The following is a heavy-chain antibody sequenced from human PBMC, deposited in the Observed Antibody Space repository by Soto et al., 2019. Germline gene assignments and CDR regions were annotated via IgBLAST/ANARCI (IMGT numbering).Heavy chain of an antibody. CDR2: ISGSGAGL. V-gene: IGHV3-23*01. Sequence: PGGSLRLSCAGSGYTFNNYAMSWVRQAPGRGLEWVSAISGSGAGLYYADSVKGRFTISRDNSKNMLYLQMNSLRAEDTAVYYCRKTDPSRANTADWGQGTLVTVSS. CDR3: RKTDPSRANTAD. D-gene: IGHD6-6*01. J-gene: IGHJ4*02. CDR1: GYTFNNYA.